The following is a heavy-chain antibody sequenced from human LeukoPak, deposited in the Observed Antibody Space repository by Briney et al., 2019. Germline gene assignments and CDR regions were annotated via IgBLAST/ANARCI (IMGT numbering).Heavy chain of an antibody. CDR2: IIPILGIA. Sequence: ASVKVSCKASGGTFSSYTISWVRQAPGQGLEWMGRIIPILGIANYAQKFQGGVTITADKSTSTAYMELSSLRSEDTAVYYCAGELLSDQYYYYYYYMDVWGKGTTVTVSS. CDR1: GGTFSSYT. D-gene: IGHD2-2*01. J-gene: IGHJ6*03. V-gene: IGHV1-69*02. CDR3: AGELLSDQYYYYYYYMDV.